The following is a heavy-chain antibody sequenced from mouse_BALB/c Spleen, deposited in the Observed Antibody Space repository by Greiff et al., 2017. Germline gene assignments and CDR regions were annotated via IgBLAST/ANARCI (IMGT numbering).Heavy chain of an antibody. CDR1: GFNIKDYY. V-gene: IGHV14-4*02. Sequence: VQLKESGAELVRSGASVKLSCTASGFNIKDYYMHWVKQRPEQGLEWIGWIDPENGDTEYAPKFQGKATMTADTSSNTAYLQLSSLTSEDTAVYYCNEIVGYFDVWGAGTTVTVSS. J-gene: IGHJ1*01. CDR2: IDPENGDT. CDR3: NEIVGYFDV.